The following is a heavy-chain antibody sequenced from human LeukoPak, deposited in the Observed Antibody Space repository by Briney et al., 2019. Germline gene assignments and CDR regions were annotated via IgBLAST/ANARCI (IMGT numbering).Heavy chain of an antibody. Sequence: GSLRLSCAASGFTFSSYSMYWLRQAPGKGLEWISVISGGGSSTYYADSVRGRFPISRDNSKNTLFLQMNSLRAEDTAVYYCAKGGATTTRYEYFDYWGQGILVTVSS. CDR2: ISGGGSST. J-gene: IGHJ4*02. D-gene: IGHD1-1*01. V-gene: IGHV3-23*01. CDR1: GFTFSSYS. CDR3: AKGGATTTRYEYFDY.